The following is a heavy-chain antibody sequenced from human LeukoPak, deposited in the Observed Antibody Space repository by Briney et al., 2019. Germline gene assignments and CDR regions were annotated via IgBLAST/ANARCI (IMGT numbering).Heavy chain of an antibody. CDR3: ARDPHSGYGSSGGFDC. CDR1: GGTFSSYA. V-gene: IGHV1-69*13. J-gene: IGHJ4*02. Sequence: ASVKVSCKASGGTFSSYAISWVRQAPGQGLEWMGGIIPIFGTANYAQKFQGRVTITADESTSTAYMELSSLRSEDTAVYYCARDPHSGYGSSGGFDCWGQGTLVTVSS. D-gene: IGHD3-22*01. CDR2: IIPIFGTA.